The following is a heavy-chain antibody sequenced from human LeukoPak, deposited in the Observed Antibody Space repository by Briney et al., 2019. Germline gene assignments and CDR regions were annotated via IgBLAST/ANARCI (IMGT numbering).Heavy chain of an antibody. CDR3: ASYYYDSSGYLLFDY. D-gene: IGHD3-22*01. CDR2: ICSGGST. J-gene: IGHJ4*02. Sequence: PGGSLRLSCAASGFTVSSNYMSWVRQAPGKGLEWVSVICSGGSTYYADSVKGRFTISRDNSKNTLYLQMNSLRAEDTAVYYCASYYYDSSGYLLFDYWGQGTLVTVSS. CDR1: GFTVSSNY. V-gene: IGHV3-53*01.